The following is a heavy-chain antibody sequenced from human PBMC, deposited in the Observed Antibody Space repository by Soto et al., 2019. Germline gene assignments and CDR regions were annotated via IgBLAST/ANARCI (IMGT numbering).Heavy chain of an antibody. Sequence: PGGSLRLSCAASGFTFDDYAMHWVRQVPGKGLEWVSGINWNSGSIGYGDSVKGLFAISRDNAKNSLHLQMNSLSAEDTAFYYCVKDESINWYSGHFRHWGQGTLVTVSS. V-gene: IGHV3-9*01. CDR2: INWNSGSI. J-gene: IGHJ1*01. CDR1: GFTFDDYA. D-gene: IGHD6-13*01. CDR3: VKDESINWYSGHFRH.